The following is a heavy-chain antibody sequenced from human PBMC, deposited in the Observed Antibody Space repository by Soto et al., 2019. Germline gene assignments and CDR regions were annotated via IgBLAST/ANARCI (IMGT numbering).Heavy chain of an antibody. CDR1: GFTFSSYS. J-gene: IGHJ4*02. CDR3: ARDNREEGYCSSTSCYNFDY. V-gene: IGHV3-48*01. CDR2: ISSSSSTI. D-gene: IGHD2-2*02. Sequence: EVQLVESGGGLVQPGGSLRLSCAASGFTFSSYSMNWVRQAPGKGLERVSYISSSSSTIYYADSVKGRFTIYRNNAKNSLYLQRNSLRAEDTAVYYCARDNREEGYCSSTSCYNFDYWGQGTLVTVSS.